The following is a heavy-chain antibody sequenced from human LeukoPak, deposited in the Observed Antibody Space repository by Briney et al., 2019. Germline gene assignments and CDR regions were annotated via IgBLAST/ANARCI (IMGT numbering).Heavy chain of an antibody. CDR3: AKVSPSSISVGFGFAY. CDR1: GFTFSSYA. V-gene: IGHV3-23*01. D-gene: IGHD3-3*01. J-gene: IGHJ4*02. Sequence: PGGSLRLSCAASGFTFSSYAMSWVRQAPGNGLEWVSAISGSGGSTYYADSVKGRFTISRDNSKNALYLQMNSLRAEDTAVYYCAKVSPSSISVGFGFAYWGQGTLVTVSS. CDR2: ISGSGGST.